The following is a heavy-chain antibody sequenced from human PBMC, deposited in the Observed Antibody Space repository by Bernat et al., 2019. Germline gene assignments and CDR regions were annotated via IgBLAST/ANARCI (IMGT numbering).Heavy chain of an antibody. V-gene: IGHV3-33*01. J-gene: IGHJ5*02. CDR1: GFIFSSYG. D-gene: IGHD3-10*01. CDR3: ARDAGLWFRELNSWFDP. Sequence: QVQLVESGGGVVQPGRSLRLSCAASGFIFSSYGMHWVRQAPGKGLEWVAVIWYDGSNKYYADSVKGRFTISRDNSKNTLYLQMNSLRAEDTAVYYCARDAGLWFRELNSWFDPWGQGTLVTVSS. CDR2: IWYDGSNK.